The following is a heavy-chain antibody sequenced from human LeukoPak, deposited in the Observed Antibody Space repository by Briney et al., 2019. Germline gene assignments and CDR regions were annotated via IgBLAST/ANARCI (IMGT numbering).Heavy chain of an antibody. V-gene: IGHV1-2*02. CDR1: GYTLTSYD. CDR3: ARLVVTPDYMDV. CDR2: MNPNSGGT. J-gene: IGHJ4*02. Sequence: ASVKVSCKASGYTLTSYDINWVRQATGQGLEWMGWMNPNSGGTNYALKFQGRVTMTRDTSISTAYMELSRLRSDDTAVYYCARLVVTPDYMDVWGQGTLVTVSS. D-gene: IGHD4-23*01.